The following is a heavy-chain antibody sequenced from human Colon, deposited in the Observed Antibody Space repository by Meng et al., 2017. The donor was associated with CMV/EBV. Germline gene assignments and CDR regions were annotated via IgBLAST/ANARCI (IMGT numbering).Heavy chain of an antibody. J-gene: IGHJ6*02. CDR1: GFAFDDYA. Sequence: SLKISCSASGFAFDDYALHWVRHTPGKGLEWVSGISWNSADIDYAASVRGRFTISRDNAKNSLYLHMNSLRAEDTALYYCIKDRRATIVRGVVISFMDVWGQGTTVTVSS. V-gene: IGHV3-9*01. D-gene: IGHD3-10*01. CDR3: IKDRRATIVRGVVISFMDV. CDR2: ISWNSADI.